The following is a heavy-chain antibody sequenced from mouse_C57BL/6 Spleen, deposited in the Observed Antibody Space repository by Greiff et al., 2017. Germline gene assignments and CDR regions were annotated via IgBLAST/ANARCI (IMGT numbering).Heavy chain of an antibody. J-gene: IGHJ3*01. CDR3: ARRSNWAWFAD. CDR1: GFTFSSYG. D-gene: IGHD4-1*01. CDR2: ISSGGRYT. Sequence: EVQRVESGGDLVKPGGSLKLSCAASGFTFSSYGMSWVRQTPDKRLEWVATISSGGRYTYYPDSVKGRFTISRDNAKNTLYLQMSSLKSEDTAMYYCARRSNWAWFADWGQGTLVTVSA. V-gene: IGHV5-6*01.